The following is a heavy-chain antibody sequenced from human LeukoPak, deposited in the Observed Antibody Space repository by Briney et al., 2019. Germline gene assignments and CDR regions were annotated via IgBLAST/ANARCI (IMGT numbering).Heavy chain of an antibody. V-gene: IGHV1-8*02. CDR1: GYIFTSYG. Sequence: GASVKVSCKASGYIFTSYGINWVRQATGQGLEWMGWMNPNSGNTGYAQKFQGRVTMTRNTSISTAYMELSSLRSEDTAVYYCARGEAGTANFDYWGKGTTVTVSS. J-gene: IGHJ4*03. D-gene: IGHD1-1*01. CDR2: MNPNSGNT. CDR3: ARGEAGTANFDY.